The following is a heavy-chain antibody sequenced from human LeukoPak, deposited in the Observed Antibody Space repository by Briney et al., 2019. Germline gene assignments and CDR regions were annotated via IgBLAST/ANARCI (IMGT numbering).Heavy chain of an antibody. D-gene: IGHD3-22*01. J-gene: IGHJ4*02. Sequence: SETLSLTCTGPGGPISSYYWSWIRQPPGKGLEWIGYIHYNGNTNYNPSLKSRVTISVDTSKNQFSLKQTSVTAADTAVYYCARVPEDDYYDSSGYSDYWGQGTLVTVSS. V-gene: IGHV4-59*01. CDR2: IHYNGNT. CDR3: ARVPEDDYYDSSGYSDY. CDR1: GGPISSYY.